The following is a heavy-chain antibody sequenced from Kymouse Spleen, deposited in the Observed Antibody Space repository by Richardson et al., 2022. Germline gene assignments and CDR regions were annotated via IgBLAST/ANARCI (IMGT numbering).Heavy chain of an antibody. V-gene: IGHV3-9*01. J-gene: IGHJ3*02. CDR1: GFTFDDYA. CDR3: ASRYNWNE*CF*Y. Sequence: EVQLVESGGGLVQPGRSLRLSCAASGFTFDDYAMHWVRQAPGKGLEWVSGISWNSGSIGYADSVKGRFTISRDNAKNSLYLQMNSLRAEDTALYYCASRYNWNE*CF*YLGPRDNGHRLF. CDR2: ISWNSGSI. D-gene: IGHD1-20*01.